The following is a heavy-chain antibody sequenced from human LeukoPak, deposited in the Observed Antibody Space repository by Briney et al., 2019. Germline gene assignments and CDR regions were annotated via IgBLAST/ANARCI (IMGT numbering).Heavy chain of an antibody. Sequence: ASVKVSCKVSGYTLTELSMHWVRQAPGKGLEWMGGFDPEDGETIYAQKFQGRVTMTRSTSIDTAYMELNTLTSDDTAAYYCARGFYYYGLDVWGQGTTVTVSS. CDR2: FDPEDGET. J-gene: IGHJ6*02. CDR1: GYTLTELS. V-gene: IGHV1-24*01. CDR3: ARGFYYYGLDV.